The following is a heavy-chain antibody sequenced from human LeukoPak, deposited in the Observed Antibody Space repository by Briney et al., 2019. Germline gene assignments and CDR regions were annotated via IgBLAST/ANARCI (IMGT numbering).Heavy chain of an antibody. CDR2: INPSGGST. CDR3: AMGLDYYDSSGPSRGTAWFDP. Sequence: ASVKVSCKASGYTFTSYYMHWVRQAPGQGLEWMGIINPSGGSTSYAQKFQGRVTITADESTSTAYMELSSLRSEDTAVYYCAMGLDYYDSSGPSRGTAWFDPWGQGTLVTVSS. D-gene: IGHD3-22*01. CDR1: GYTFTSYY. V-gene: IGHV1-46*01. J-gene: IGHJ5*02.